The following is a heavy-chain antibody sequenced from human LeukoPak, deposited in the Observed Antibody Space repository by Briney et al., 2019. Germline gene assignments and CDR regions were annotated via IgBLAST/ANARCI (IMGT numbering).Heavy chain of an antibody. V-gene: IGHV4-34*01. CDR3: ARGATISETGYFDF. J-gene: IGHJ4*03. CDR1: GGSFSRYY. CDR2: IDHRGDT. D-gene: IGHD5-24*01. Sequence: PSETLSLTCAVYGGSFSRYYWSWIRQSPGKGLEWIAEIDHRGDTNYNPSVKSRVTISVDTSKNQFSLKVRSLSAADTAVYYCARGATISETGYFDFWGQGTLVTVSS.